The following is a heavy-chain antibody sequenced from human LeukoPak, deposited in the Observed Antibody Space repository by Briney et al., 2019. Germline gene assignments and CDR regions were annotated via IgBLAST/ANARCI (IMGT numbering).Heavy chain of an antibody. D-gene: IGHD3-22*01. Sequence: GGSLRLSCAASGFTFDDYGMSWVRQAPGKGLEWVSGINWNGGSTGYADSVKGRFTISRDNAKNSLYLQMNSLRAEDTAVYYCARDRHRYHYDGSGYPPYWGQGTLVTVSS. J-gene: IGHJ4*02. V-gene: IGHV3-20*04. CDR1: GFTFDDYG. CDR2: INWNGGST. CDR3: ARDRHRYHYDGSGYPPY.